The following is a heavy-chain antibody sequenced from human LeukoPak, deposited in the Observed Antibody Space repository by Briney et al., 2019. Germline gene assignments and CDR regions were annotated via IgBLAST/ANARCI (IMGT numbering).Heavy chain of an antibody. Sequence: GGSLRLSCAASGFTFSSYAMHWVRQAPGKGLEWVSVISHDGSNKYYADSVKGRFTISRDNSKNTLYLQMNSLRAEDMAVYYSARLYSVSRGYWGQGTLVTVSS. D-gene: IGHD1-26*01. V-gene: IGHV3-30-3*01. CDR3: ARLYSVSRGY. J-gene: IGHJ4*02. CDR1: GFTFSSYA. CDR2: ISHDGSNK.